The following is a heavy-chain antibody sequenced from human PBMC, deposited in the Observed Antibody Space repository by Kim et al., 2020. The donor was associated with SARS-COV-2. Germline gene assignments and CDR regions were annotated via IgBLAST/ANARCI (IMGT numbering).Heavy chain of an antibody. D-gene: IGHD3-22*01. V-gene: IGHV1-69*13. CDR1: GGTFSSYA. CDR2: IIPIFGTA. J-gene: IGHJ1*01. Sequence: SVKVSCKASGGTFSSYAISWVRQAPGQGLEWMGGIIPIFGTANYAQKFQGRVTITADESTSTAYMELSSLSSEDTAVYYCARDKGGTYYESSGYYYRHFEHWGQGTLVTVSS. CDR3: ARDKGGTYYESSGYYYRHFEH.